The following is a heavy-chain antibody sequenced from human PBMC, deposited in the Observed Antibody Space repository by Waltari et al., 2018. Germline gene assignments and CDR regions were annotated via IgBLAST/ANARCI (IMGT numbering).Heavy chain of an antibody. Sequence: EVQLVESGGGLVQPGRSLRLSCAASGFPFDDYAMQGVRQAPGKGLEWVSGISWNSGSIGYADSVKGRFTISRDNAKNSLYLQMNSLRAEDTALYYCAAYDLGGVIHWGQGTLVTVSS. CDR3: AAYDLGGVIH. CDR2: ISWNSGSI. D-gene: IGHD3-16*01. CDR1: GFPFDDYA. J-gene: IGHJ4*02. V-gene: IGHV3-9*01.